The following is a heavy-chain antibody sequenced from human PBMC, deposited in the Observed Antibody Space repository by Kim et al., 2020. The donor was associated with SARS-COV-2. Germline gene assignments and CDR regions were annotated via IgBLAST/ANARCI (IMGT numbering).Heavy chain of an antibody. CDR2: ISYDGSNK. V-gene: IGHV3-30*18. Sequence: GGSLRLSCAASGFTFSSYGMHWVRQAPGKGLEWVAVISYDGSNKNYADSVKGRFTISRDNSKNTLYLQMNSLRAEDTAVYYCAKDGGLGYCSSTSCFHFDYWGQGTLVTVSS. CDR1: GFTFSSYG. CDR3: AKDGGLGYCSSTSCFHFDY. D-gene: IGHD2-2*01. J-gene: IGHJ4*02.